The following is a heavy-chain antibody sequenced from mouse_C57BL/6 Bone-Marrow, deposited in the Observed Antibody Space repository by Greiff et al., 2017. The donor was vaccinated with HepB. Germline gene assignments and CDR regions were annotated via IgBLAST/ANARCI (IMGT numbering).Heavy chain of an antibody. D-gene: IGHD2-3*01. CDR2: IYPRSGNT. Sequence: QVQLQQSGAELARPGASVKLSCKASGYTFTSYGISWVKQRPGQGLEWNGGIYPRSGNTYYNEKFKGKATLTADKSSSTAYMELRSLTSEDSEVYFCARGDGPDYWGQGTTLTVSS. CDR3: ARGDGPDY. V-gene: IGHV1-81*01. CDR1: GYTFTSYG. J-gene: IGHJ2*01.